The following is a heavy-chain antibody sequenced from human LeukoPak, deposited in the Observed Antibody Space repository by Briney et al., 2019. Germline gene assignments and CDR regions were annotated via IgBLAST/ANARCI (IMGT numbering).Heavy chain of an antibody. D-gene: IGHD3-22*01. CDR3: AKAQSSGFYWYFDC. J-gene: IGHJ4*02. CDR1: GFTFSSYA. V-gene: IGHV3-23*01. Sequence: PGGSLRLSCAASGFTFSSYAMSWVRQAPGKGLEWVSAISGTGGNTYYADSVKGRFTISRDNSKNTLYLQMNSLRDEDTAVCYCAKAQSSGFYWYFDCWGQGTLVTVSS. CDR2: ISGTGGNT.